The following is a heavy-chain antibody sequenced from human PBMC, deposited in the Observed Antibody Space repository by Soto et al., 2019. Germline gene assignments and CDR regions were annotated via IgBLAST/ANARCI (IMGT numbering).Heavy chain of an antibody. CDR2: INPSGGST. Sequence: ASVKVSCKASGYTFTSYYMHWVRQAPGQGLEWMGIINPSGGSTNFPQKFQGRVTMTRDTSTSTVYMELSSLRSEDTAVYYCTREIVATTLDYWGQGTLVTVS. J-gene: IGHJ4*02. CDR1: GYTFTSYY. V-gene: IGHV1-46*03. CDR3: TREIVATTLDY. D-gene: IGHD5-12*01.